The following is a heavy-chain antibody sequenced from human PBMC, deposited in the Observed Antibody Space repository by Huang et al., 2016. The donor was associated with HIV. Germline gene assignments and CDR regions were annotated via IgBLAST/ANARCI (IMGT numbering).Heavy chain of an antibody. CDR2: IYYTGAT. V-gene: IGHV4-39*01. J-gene: IGHJ6*03. D-gene: IGHD3-10*01. Sequence: QLLLQESGPGLVKPSEALALTCAVSGGSIRSSVYHWGWIRQPPGKGLEWIGSIYYTGATHSSPSLKSRVTIAVDTSKNLFFLNLTSMTAADTAVYYCARHREGPVAYYSGWGSHLNYMDVWGRGRTVVVSS. CDR3: ARHREGPVAYYSGWGSHLNYMDV. CDR1: GGSIRSSVYH.